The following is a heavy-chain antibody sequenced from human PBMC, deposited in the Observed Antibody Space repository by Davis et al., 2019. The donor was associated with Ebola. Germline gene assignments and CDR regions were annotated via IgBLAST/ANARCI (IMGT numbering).Heavy chain of an antibody. Sequence: GESLKISCAASGFTFSSYAMSWVRQAPGKGLEWVSAISGSGGSTYYADSVKGRFSISRDNSKKTLYLQMNSLRAEDTAVYYCARVSEVAGNDYWGQGTLVTVSS. CDR3: ARVSEVAGNDY. V-gene: IGHV3-23*01. J-gene: IGHJ4*02. D-gene: IGHD6-19*01. CDR2: ISGSGGST. CDR1: GFTFSSYA.